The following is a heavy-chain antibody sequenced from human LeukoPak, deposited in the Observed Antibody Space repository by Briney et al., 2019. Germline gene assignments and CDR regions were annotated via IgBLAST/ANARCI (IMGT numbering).Heavy chain of an antibody. CDR1: GFTFSRYW. Sequence: GGSLRLSCAGSGFTFSRYWMHWVRQAPGKGLVWVSRINSDGSSSSYADSVKGRFTISRDNARNTLYLQMNSLRAEDTAVYYCESVGSSYDSRDYYYDYWGQGTLVTVSS. J-gene: IGHJ4*02. CDR3: ESVGSSYDSRDYYYDY. CDR2: INSDGSSS. D-gene: IGHD3-22*01. V-gene: IGHV3-74*01.